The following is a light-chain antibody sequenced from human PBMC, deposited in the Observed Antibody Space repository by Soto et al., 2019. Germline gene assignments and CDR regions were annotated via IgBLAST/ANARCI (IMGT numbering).Light chain of an antibody. CDR2: GAS. J-gene: IGKJ4*01. Sequence: EIVLTPSPDTLSLSPVERGTLYCMASQSVGRNVAWYQQRPGQAPRLLIYGASGRATGIPDRFSGSGSGTDFTLTISRLEPEDFAVYYCQQYGSSPLTCGGGTKVDIK. CDR1: QSVGRN. CDR3: QQYGSSPLT. V-gene: IGKV3-20*01.